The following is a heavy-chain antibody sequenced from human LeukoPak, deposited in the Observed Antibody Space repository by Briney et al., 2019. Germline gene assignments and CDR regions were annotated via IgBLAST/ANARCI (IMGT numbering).Heavy chain of an antibody. CDR2: ISYDGSNK. J-gene: IGHJ3*02. CDR3: ARGDTMVRGVTGAFDI. Sequence: GGSLRLSCAASGFTFSSYAMYWVRQAPGKGLEWVAVISYDGSNKYYADSVKGRFTTSRDNSKNTLYLQMNSLRAEDTAVYYCARGDTMVRGVTGAFDIWGQGTMVTVSS. CDR1: GFTFSSYA. V-gene: IGHV3-30*04. D-gene: IGHD3-10*01.